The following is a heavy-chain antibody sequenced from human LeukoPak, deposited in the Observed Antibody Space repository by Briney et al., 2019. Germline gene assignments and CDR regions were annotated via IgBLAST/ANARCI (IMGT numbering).Heavy chain of an antibody. J-gene: IGHJ1*01. CDR2: ISSSSYI. CDR3: ATYSSLNRREFQY. D-gene: IGHD3-22*01. V-gene: IGHV3-21*01. Sequence: PGGSLRLSCAASGFTFSSYSMNWVRQAPGKGLEWVSSISSSSYIYYADSVKGRFTISRDNAKNSLYLQMNSLRAEDTAVYYCATYSSLNRREFQYWGQGTLLTVSS. CDR1: GFTFSSYS.